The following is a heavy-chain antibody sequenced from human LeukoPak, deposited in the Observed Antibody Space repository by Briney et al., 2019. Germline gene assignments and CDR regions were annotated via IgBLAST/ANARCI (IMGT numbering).Heavy chain of an antibody. D-gene: IGHD3-22*01. J-gene: IGHJ4*02. CDR2: IWYDGTNK. V-gene: IGHV3-33*01. CDR1: GFSFTSYG. Sequence: GGSLRLSCAASGFSFTSYGMHWVRQAPGKGLEWVAVIWYDGTNKYYADSVKGRFTISRDNAKNSLYLQMNSLRAEDTAVYYCAREAYDSSGVDYWGQGTLVTVSS. CDR3: AREAYDSSGVDY.